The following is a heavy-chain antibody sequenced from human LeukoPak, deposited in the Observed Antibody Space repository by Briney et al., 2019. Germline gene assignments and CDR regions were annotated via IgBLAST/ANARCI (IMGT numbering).Heavy chain of an antibody. J-gene: IGHJ4*02. CDR3: ARDKDYGYDY. CDR1: GFTFSHYA. D-gene: IGHD4-17*01. CDR2: ISYDGSNK. Sequence: GGSLRLSCAASGFTFSHYAMHWVRQAPGKGLEWVAIISYDGSNKYYADSVKGRFTISRDNSKNTVYLQMNSLRAEDTAVYYCARDKDYGYDYWGQGSLVTVSS. V-gene: IGHV3-30-3*01.